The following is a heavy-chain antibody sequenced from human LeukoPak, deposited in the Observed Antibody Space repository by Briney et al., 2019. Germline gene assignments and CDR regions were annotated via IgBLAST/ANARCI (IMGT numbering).Heavy chain of an antibody. Sequence: GRSLRPSCAASGFTFSSYAMHWVRQAPGKGLEWVAVISYDGSNKYYADSVKGRFTISRDNSKNTLYLQMNSLRTEDTAVYYCARSVRVLMVRGVTSRTYYFDYWGQGTLVTVSS. CDR3: ARSVRVLMVRGVTSRTYYFDY. CDR2: ISYDGSNK. V-gene: IGHV3-30-3*01. J-gene: IGHJ4*02. D-gene: IGHD3-10*01. CDR1: GFTFSSYA.